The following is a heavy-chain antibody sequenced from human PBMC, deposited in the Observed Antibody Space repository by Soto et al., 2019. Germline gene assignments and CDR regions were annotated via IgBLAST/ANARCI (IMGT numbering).Heavy chain of an antibody. Sequence: QVQLVQSGAEVKQPGASAKVSCKAPGDTFTSYYFHWVRQAPGQGLEWLGVINPHGGSTAYAQRFQGRVTMTRDTPTSTVYMQLTSRRSEDTAVYYCARSSGGNYGIIIEGSNCFAPWGQGTLVTVSS. J-gene: IGHJ5*02. V-gene: IGHV1-46*01. CDR2: INPHGGST. D-gene: IGHD3-16*01. CDR1: GDTFTSYY. CDR3: ARSSGGNYGIIIEGSNCFAP.